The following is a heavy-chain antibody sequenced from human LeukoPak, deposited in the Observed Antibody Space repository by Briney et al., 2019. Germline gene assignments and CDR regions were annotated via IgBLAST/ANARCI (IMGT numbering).Heavy chain of an antibody. Sequence: GGSLRLSCATSGFTFSSYGMHWVRQAPGKGLEWVANIKQDGSEKYYVDSVKGRFTISRDNAKNSLYLQMNSLRAEDTAVYYCARDRPYFDYWGQGTLVTVSS. CDR1: GFTFSSYG. CDR3: ARDRPYFDY. V-gene: IGHV3-7*03. CDR2: IKQDGSEK. J-gene: IGHJ4*02.